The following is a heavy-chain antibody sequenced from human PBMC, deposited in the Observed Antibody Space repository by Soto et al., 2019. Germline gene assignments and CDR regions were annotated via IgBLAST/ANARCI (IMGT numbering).Heavy chain of an antibody. D-gene: IGHD2-2*01. CDR3: ARVSTSHYNWFDP. CDR2: IYHSGST. V-gene: IGHV4-30-2*01. Sequence: KSSETLSLTCAVPGGSISSGGYSWSWIRQPPGKGLEWIGYIYHSGSTYYNPSLKSRVTISVDRSKNQFSLKLSSVTAADTAVYYCARVSTSHYNWFDPWGQGTLVTVSS. J-gene: IGHJ5*02. CDR1: GGSISSGGYS.